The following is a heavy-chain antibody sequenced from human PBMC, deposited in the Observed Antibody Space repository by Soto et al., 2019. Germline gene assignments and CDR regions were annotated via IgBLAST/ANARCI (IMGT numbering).Heavy chain of an antibody. J-gene: IGHJ6*02. Sequence: SETLSLTCTVSGGSISSGGYYWSWIRQHPGKGLEWIGYIYYSGSTYYNPSLKSRVTISVDTSKNQFSLKLSSVTAADTAVYYCARAPRSGWYPTSYANYYYGMDVWGQGTTVTVSS. CDR1: GGSISSGGYY. CDR3: ARAPRSGWYPTSYANYYYGMDV. V-gene: IGHV4-31*03. CDR2: IYYSGST. D-gene: IGHD6-19*01.